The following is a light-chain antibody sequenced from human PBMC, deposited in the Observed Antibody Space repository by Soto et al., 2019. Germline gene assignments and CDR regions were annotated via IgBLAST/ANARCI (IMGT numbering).Light chain of an antibody. CDR2: EVT. CDR3: NAFTSRSTQYV. J-gene: IGLJ1*01. CDR1: SSDLASYNY. Sequence: QSVLTEPASVSEALGQSITISSTGTSSDLASYNYISWYQQHPGKAPTLVIYEVTNRPSGVSKRFSGSKSGNTASLIISGLQAEDEADYYCNAFTSRSTQYVFGTGTKSPS. V-gene: IGLV2-14*01.